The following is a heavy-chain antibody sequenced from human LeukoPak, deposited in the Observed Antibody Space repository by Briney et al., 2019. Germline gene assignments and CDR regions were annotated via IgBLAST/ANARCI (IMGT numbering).Heavy chain of an antibody. CDR3: ARDRVVAATLDY. V-gene: IGHV1-46*01. CDR2: INPSGGST. D-gene: IGHD2-15*01. Sequence: GASVKVSCKASRYTFTSYYMHWVRQAPGQGLEWMGIINPSGGSTSYAQKFQGRVTMTRDTSTSTVYMELSSLRSEDTAVYYCARDRVVAATLDYWGQGTLVTVSS. CDR1: RYTFTSYY. J-gene: IGHJ4*02.